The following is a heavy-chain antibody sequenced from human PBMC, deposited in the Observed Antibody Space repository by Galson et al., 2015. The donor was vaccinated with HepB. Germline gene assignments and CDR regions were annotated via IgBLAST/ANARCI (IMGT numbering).Heavy chain of an antibody. Sequence: SVKVSCKASGYTFTGYYMHWVRQAPGQGLEWMGRINPNSGGTNYAQKFQGRVTMTRDTSISTAYMELSRLRSDDTAVYYCATGYSSSSLRDYWGQGTLVTVSS. J-gene: IGHJ4*02. D-gene: IGHD6-13*01. CDR2: INPNSGGT. CDR1: GYTFTGYY. V-gene: IGHV1-2*06. CDR3: ATGYSSSSLRDY.